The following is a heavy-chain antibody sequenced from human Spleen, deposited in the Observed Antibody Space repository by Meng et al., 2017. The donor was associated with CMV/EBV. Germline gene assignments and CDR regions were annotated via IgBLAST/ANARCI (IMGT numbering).Heavy chain of an antibody. CDR1: GYTFTRYY. CDR3: ARGSERETYLGDF. V-gene: IGHV1-2*02. Sequence: ASVKVSCKASGYTFTRYYIHWVRQAPGQGLEWMGWVNPSAGDTNYGPGFQGRITMTTDTSIGTAYMELHGLRLDDTALYFCARGSERETYLGDFWGQGTLVTVS. CDR2: VNPSAGDT. D-gene: IGHD1-26*01. J-gene: IGHJ4*02.